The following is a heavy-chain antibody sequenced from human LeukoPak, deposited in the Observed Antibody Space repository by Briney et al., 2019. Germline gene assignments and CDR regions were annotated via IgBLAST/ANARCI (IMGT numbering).Heavy chain of an antibody. J-gene: IGHJ4*02. D-gene: IGHD3-10*01. Sequence: GGSLRLSCAASGFTFSIYVIHWVRQAPGKGLEYVSAISSNGGSTYYANSVKGRFTISRDNSKNTVYLQMGSLRAEDMAVYYCARDAGYGSGRWGQGTLVTVSS. CDR2: ISSNGGST. CDR1: GFTFSIYV. V-gene: IGHV3-64*01. CDR3: ARDAGYGSGR.